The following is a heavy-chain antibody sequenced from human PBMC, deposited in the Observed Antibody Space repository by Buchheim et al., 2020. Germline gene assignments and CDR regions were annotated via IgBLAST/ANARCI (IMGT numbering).Heavy chain of an antibody. V-gene: IGHV3-33*01. D-gene: IGHD2-2*02. CDR1: GFTFSSYG. CDR3: ARDVSRYCSSTSCYNYYYYGMDV. Sequence: QVQLVESGGGVVQPGRSLRLSCAASGFTFSSYGMHWVRQAPGKGLEWVAVIWYDGSNKYYADSVKGRFTISRDNSKNTLYLQMNSLRAEDTAVYYCARDVSRYCSSTSCYNYYYYGMDVWGQGTT. J-gene: IGHJ6*02. CDR2: IWYDGSNK.